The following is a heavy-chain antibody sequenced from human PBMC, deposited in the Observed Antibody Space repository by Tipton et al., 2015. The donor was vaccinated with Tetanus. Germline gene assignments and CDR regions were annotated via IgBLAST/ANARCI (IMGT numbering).Heavy chain of an antibody. J-gene: IGHJ1*01. CDR3: ATWRGFLVSN. Sequence: SLRLSCAVSGDSINSAAWWTWVRQAPGQGLEWIGEIYNDGRTNYNPSLERRVTISQDKSKNQFSLRLASLTAADTAVYYCATWRGFLVSNWGQGTLVTVSS. CDR1: GDSINSAAW. CDR2: IYNDGRT. V-gene: IGHV4-4*02. D-gene: IGHD3-3*01.